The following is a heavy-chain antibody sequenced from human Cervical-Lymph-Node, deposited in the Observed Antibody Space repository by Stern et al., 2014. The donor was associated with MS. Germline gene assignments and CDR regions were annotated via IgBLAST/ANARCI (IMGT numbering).Heavy chain of an antibody. J-gene: IGHJ4*02. CDR3: AKDDYYDSSGDYYGPTFDY. Sequence: MQLVESGGGVVQPGRSLRLSCAASGFTFSSYGMHWVRQAPGKGLEWVAVISYDGSNEYYADSVKGRFTISRDSSKNTLYLQMNSLRAEDTAMYYCAKDDYYDSSGDYYGPTFDYWGQGTLVTVSS. V-gene: IGHV3-30*18. CDR2: ISYDGSNE. D-gene: IGHD3-22*01. CDR1: GFTFSSYG.